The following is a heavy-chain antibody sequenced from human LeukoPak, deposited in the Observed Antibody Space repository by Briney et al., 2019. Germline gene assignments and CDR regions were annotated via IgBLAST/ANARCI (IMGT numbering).Heavy chain of an antibody. V-gene: IGHV1-24*01. CDR3: ATWGYYDSRGYYHFDY. D-gene: IGHD3-22*01. J-gene: IGHJ4*02. CDR2: FDPEDGET. CDR1: GYTLTELS. Sequence: ASVKVSCKVSGYTLTELSMHWVRQAPGKGLEWMGGFDPEDGETIYAQKFQGRVTMTEDTSTDTAYMELSSLRSEDTAVYYCATWGYYDSRGYYHFDYWGQGTLVTVSS.